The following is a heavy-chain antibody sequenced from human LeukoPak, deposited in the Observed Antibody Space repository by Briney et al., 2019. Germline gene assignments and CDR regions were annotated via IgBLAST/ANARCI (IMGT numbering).Heavy chain of an antibody. D-gene: IGHD2-2*01. J-gene: IGHJ3*02. V-gene: IGHV4-34*01. CDR3: ARTTRDIVVVPASEAALDI. CDR1: GGSFSGYY. Sequence: PSETLSLTCAVYGGSFSGYYWSWIRQPPGKGLEWIGEINHSGSTNYNPSLKSRVTISVDTSKNQFSLKLSSVTAAATAVYYCARTTRDIVVVPASEAALDIWGQGTMVTVSS. CDR2: INHSGST.